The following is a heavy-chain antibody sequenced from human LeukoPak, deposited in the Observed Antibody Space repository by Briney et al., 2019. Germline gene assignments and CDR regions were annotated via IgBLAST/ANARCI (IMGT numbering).Heavy chain of an antibody. CDR1: GGSMTNLY. D-gene: IGHD2/OR15-2a*01. J-gene: IGHJ6*02. CDR3: ARGGSTNFYYGDV. CDR2: IYDSGST. V-gene: IGHV4-59*01. Sequence: SETLSLTCSVSGGSMTNLYWTWIRQPPGKGLEWIGDIYDSGSTRYNTSLESRVTISVDTSKNQFSLKLSSVTAADTAVYYCARGGSTNFYYGDVWGQGTTVTVSS.